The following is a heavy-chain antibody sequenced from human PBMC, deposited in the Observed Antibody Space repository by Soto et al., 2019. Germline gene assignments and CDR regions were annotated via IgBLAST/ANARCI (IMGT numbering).Heavy chain of an antibody. CDR2: ISSSSSYI. CDR1: GFTFSSYS. D-gene: IGHD3-22*01. V-gene: IGHV3-21*01. Sequence: EVQLVESGGGLVKPGGSLRLSCAASGFTFSSYSMNWVRQAPGKGLEWVSSISSSSSYIYYADSVKGRFTISRDNAKNSLYLQMNSLRAEDKAVYYCARGIHYYDGSGYLGYWGQGTLVTVSS. CDR3: ARGIHYYDGSGYLGY. J-gene: IGHJ4*02.